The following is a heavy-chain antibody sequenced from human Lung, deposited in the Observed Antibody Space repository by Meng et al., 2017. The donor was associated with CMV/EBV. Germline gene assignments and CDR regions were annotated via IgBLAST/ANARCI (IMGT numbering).Heavy chain of an antibody. Sequence: SXTXSLXCAVYGGSFSGYYWSWIRQPPGKGLEWIGEINHSGSTNYNPSLKSRVTISVDTSKNQFSLKLSSVTAADTAVYYCARSIAARPEMYLRNYYYGMDVWXQGTXVTVSS. V-gene: IGHV4-34*01. CDR3: ARSIAARPEMYLRNYYYGMDV. D-gene: IGHD6-6*01. CDR1: GGSFSGYY. J-gene: IGHJ6*02. CDR2: INHSGST.